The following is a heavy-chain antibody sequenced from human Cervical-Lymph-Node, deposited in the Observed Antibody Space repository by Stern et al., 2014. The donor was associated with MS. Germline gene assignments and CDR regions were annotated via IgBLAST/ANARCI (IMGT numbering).Heavy chain of an antibody. CDR2: ISYDGSNK. CDR3: AKEFRYCTNGVCPGDY. Sequence: VQLVESGGGVVQPGRSLRLSCAASGFTFSSYGMHWVRQAPGKGLEWVAVISYDGSNKYYADSVKGRFTISRDNSKNTLYLQMNSLRAEDTAVYYCAKEFRYCTNGVCPGDYWGQGTLVTVSS. J-gene: IGHJ4*02. V-gene: IGHV3-30*18. CDR1: GFTFSSYG. D-gene: IGHD2-8*01.